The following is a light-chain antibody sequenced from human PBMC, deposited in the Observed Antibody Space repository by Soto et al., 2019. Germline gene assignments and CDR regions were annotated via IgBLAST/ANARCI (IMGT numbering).Light chain of an antibody. CDR2: GAS. V-gene: IGKV3-15*01. Sequence: IVITQSPATLSVSPGYRATLSCRASQSVSSKLAWYQQKPGQAPRLLIHGASTRATAIPARFSGSGSGTEFTLTISSLQSEDFAVYFCQQYNDWPITFGQGTRLEIK. CDR3: QQYNDWPIT. CDR1: QSVSSK. J-gene: IGKJ5*01.